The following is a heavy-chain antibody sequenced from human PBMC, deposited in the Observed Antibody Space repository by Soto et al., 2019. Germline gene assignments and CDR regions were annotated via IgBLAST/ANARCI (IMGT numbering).Heavy chain of an antibody. V-gene: IGHV3-64D*06. J-gene: IGHJ4*02. Sequence: GGSLRLSCSASGFAFSSYAMHWVRQTPGKGLEYVSAISPQGGSTYYADSVKGRFTISRDDSKNTVYLQMSSLRPDDTAVYYCVNMMIARGGFDFWGQGTLVTVSS. D-gene: IGHD2-21*01. CDR3: VNMMIARGGFDF. CDR2: ISPQGGST. CDR1: GFAFSSYA.